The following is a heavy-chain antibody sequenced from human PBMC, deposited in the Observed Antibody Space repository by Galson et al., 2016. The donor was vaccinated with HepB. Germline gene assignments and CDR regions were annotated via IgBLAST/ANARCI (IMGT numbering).Heavy chain of an antibody. CDR1: GFTLSNYA. D-gene: IGHD4-11*01. V-gene: IGHV3-64D*06. J-gene: IGHJ4*02. CDR2: IGSDGVST. Sequence: SLRLSCAASGFTLSNYAMFWVRQGPGKGLEYVSVIGSDGVSTYYPDSVKGRVTISRDNLENTLYLQMTSLRPEDTAFYYCVKNGIEYSNSGYFEVWGQGTLVIVSS. CDR3: VKNGIEYSNSGYFEV.